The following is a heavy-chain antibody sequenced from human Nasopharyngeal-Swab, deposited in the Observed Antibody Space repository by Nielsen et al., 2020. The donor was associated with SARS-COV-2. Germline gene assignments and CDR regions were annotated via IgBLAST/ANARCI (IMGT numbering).Heavy chain of an antibody. Sequence: GESLKISCAASGFTFSSYGMHWVRQAPGKGLEWVAVISYDGSNKYYADSVKGRFTISRDNSKNTLYLQMNSLRAEDTAVYYCARDRHCSSTSCYLPWFDPWGQGTLVTVSS. J-gene: IGHJ5*02. CDR2: ISYDGSNK. V-gene: IGHV3-30*03. CDR1: GFTFSSYG. CDR3: ARDRHCSSTSCYLPWFDP. D-gene: IGHD2-2*01.